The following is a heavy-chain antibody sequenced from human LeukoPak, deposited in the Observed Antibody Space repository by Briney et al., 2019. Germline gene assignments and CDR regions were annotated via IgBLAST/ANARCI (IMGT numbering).Heavy chain of an antibody. Sequence: GGSLRLSCAASGFTFSSYAMHWVRQAPGKGLEWVAVISYDGSNKYYADSVKGRFTISRDNSKNTLYLQMNSLRAGDTAVHYCARAGIAAATPVLHWGQGTLVTVSS. CDR3: ARAGIAAATPVLH. J-gene: IGHJ1*01. V-gene: IGHV3-30-3*01. CDR1: GFTFSSYA. D-gene: IGHD6-13*01. CDR2: ISYDGSNK.